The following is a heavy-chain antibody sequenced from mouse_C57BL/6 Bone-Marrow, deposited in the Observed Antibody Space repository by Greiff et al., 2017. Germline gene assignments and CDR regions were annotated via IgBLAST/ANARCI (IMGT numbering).Heavy chain of an antibody. CDR3: ARDYGSSFYFDY. V-gene: IGHV1-69*01. J-gene: IGHJ2*01. CDR1: GYTFTSYW. Sequence: VQLQQPGAELVMPGASVKLSCKASGYTFTSYWMHWVKQRPGQGLEWIGEIDPSDSYPNYNQKFKGKSTLTVDKSSSTAYMQLSSLTSEDSAVYYCARDYGSSFYFDYWGQGTTLTVSS. CDR2: IDPSDSYP. D-gene: IGHD1-1*01.